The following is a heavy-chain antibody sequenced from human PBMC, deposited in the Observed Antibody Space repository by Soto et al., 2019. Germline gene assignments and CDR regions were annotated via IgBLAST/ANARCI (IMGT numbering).Heavy chain of an antibody. CDR1: GGTFSSYT. J-gene: IGHJ1*01. CDR3: ARPYGGNHPFQY. CDR2: IIPILGIA. D-gene: IGHD4-17*01. Sequence: QVQLVQSGAEVKKPGSSVKVSCKASGGTFSSYTISWVRQAPGQGLEWMGRIIPILGIANYAQKFQGRVTITADKSTSTAYMELSSLRSEDTAVYYCARPYGGNHPFQYWGQGTLVTVSS. V-gene: IGHV1-69*02.